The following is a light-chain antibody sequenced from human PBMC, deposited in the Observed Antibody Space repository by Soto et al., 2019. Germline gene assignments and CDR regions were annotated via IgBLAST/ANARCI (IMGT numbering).Light chain of an antibody. J-gene: IGKJ1*01. CDR3: QHYNDLSWT. V-gene: IGKV1-5*03. CDR1: QSISIL. Sequence: DIHLTQSPSTLSASVGDRVTITCRASQSISILLAWYQQKPGKAPNLLIYATSTLETGVSSRFSGSGSGTEFTLTISRLQHDDSATYYCQHYNDLSWTFGQGTKVEIK. CDR2: ATS.